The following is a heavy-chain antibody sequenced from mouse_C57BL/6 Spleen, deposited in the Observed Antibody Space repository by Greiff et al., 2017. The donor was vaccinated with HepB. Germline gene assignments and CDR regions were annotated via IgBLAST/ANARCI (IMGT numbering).Heavy chain of an antibody. CDR2: IYPGDGDT. Sequence: QVQLQQPGAELVKPGASVKISCKASGYAFSSYWMNWVKQRPGKGLEWIGQIYPGDGDTNYNGKFKGKATLTADKSSSTAYMQLSSLTSEDSAVYFCARDYYGSSCNCAMDYWGQGTTVTVSS. CDR3: ARDYYGSSCNCAMDY. D-gene: IGHD1-1*01. CDR1: GYAFSSYW. J-gene: IGHJ4*01. V-gene: IGHV1-80*01.